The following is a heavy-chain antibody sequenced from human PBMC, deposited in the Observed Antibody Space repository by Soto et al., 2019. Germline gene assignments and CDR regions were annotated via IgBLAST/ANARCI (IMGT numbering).Heavy chain of an antibody. CDR1: GGSISSSSYH. V-gene: IGHV4-39*01. Sequence: QVQLQESGPGLVKPSETLSLTCTVSGGSISSSSYHWGWIRQPPGKGLDWIGSIDYSGTAFYNASLNSRVTISAATSKNQFSLKLSSVTAADTALYYCARRTNTAGGWFDSWGKGALVTVSS. CDR2: IDYSGTA. J-gene: IGHJ5*01. D-gene: IGHD6-13*01. CDR3: ARRTNTAGGWFDS.